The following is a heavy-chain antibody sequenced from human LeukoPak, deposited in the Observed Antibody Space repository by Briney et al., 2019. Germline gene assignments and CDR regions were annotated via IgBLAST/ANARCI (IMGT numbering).Heavy chain of an antibody. CDR2: IYYSGST. J-gene: IGHJ4*02. V-gene: IGHV4-59*01. D-gene: IGHD3-10*01. CDR1: GGSISSYY. CDR3: ARANTMVRGVRPYYFDY. Sequence: KPSETLSLTCTVSGGSISSYYWSWIRQPPGKGLEWIGYIYYSGSTNYNPSLKSRVTISVDTSKNQFSLKLRSVTAADTAVYYCARANTMVRGVRPYYFDYWGQGTLVTVSS.